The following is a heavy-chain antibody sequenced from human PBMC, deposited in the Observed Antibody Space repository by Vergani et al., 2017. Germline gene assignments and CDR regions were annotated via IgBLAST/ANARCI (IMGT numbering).Heavy chain of an antibody. J-gene: IGHJ4*02. CDR3: ARMGGYDEGDAFRIGYFDS. Sequence: QVQLQESGPGLVKPSQTLSLTCSVSGDSISSGVYYWNWIRQPPGKGLEWIGYIYSTGSTHHNPSLRRRINMSVDTSKNQFSLKLNSVTAADTAMYYCARMGGYDEGDAFRIGYFDSWGQGTLVTVSS. V-gene: IGHV4-31*03. D-gene: IGHD3-22*01. CDR2: IYSTGST. CDR1: GDSISSGVYY.